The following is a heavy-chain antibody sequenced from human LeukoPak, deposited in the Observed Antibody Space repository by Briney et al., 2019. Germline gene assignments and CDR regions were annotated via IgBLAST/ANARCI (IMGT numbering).Heavy chain of an antibody. CDR3: ARRFWYAFDI. CDR1: EFTFSSYG. V-gene: IGHV3-33*01. D-gene: IGHD3-3*01. J-gene: IGHJ3*02. CDR2: IWYDGSNK. Sequence: GRSLRLSCAASEFTFSSYGMHWVRQAPGKGLEWVAVIWYDGSNKYYADSVKGRFTISRDNSKNTVYLQMNSLRAEDTAVYYCARRFWYAFDIWGQGTMVTVSS.